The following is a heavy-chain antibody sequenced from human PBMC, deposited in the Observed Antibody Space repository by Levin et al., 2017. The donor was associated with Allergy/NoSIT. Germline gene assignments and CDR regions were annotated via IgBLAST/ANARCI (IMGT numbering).Heavy chain of an antibody. V-gene: IGHV3-7*01. D-gene: IGHD5-24*01. J-gene: IGHJ3*01. Sequence: RAGGSLRLSCAASGFTFSSYWMSWVRQAPGKGLEWVASIKQDGSEKYYVDSMKGRFSISRDNAKNSLFLQMSNVRAEDTAVYYCARDRWEGGSNYRCTFDLWGQGTVVTVSS. CDR1: GFTFSSYW. CDR3: ARDRWEGGSNYRCTFDL. CDR2: IKQDGSEK.